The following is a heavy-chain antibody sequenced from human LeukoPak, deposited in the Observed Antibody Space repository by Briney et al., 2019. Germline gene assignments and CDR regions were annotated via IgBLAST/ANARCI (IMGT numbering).Heavy chain of an antibody. D-gene: IGHD5-12*01. J-gene: IGHJ4*02. Sequence: SETLSLTCTVSGGSISSGSYYWSWIRQPAEKGLEWIGRIYTSGSTNYNPSLKSRVTISVDTSKNQFSLKLSSVTAADTAVYYCARSSGYDGDYWGQGTLVTVSS. CDR1: GGSISSGSYY. V-gene: IGHV4-61*02. CDR3: ARSSGYDGDY. CDR2: IYTSGST.